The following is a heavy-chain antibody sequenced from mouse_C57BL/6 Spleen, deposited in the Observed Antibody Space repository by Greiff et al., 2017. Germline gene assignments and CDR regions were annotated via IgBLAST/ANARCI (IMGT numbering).Heavy chain of an antibody. J-gene: IGHJ2*01. CDR2: IDPSDSYT. Sequence: VQLQQPGAELVRPGTSVKLSCKASGYTFTSYWMHWVKQRPGQGLGWIGVIDPSDSYTNYNQKFKGKATLTVDTSSSTAYMQLSSLTSEDSAVYYCARGITTVVARVDYDYWGQGTTLTVSS. CDR1: GYTFTSYW. V-gene: IGHV1-59*01. CDR3: ARGITTVVARVDYDY. D-gene: IGHD1-1*01.